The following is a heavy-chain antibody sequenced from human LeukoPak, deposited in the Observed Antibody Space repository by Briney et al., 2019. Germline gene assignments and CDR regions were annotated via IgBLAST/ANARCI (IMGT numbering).Heavy chain of an antibody. CDR3: ASTYYDSSGYYYFFDY. V-gene: IGHV1-69*04. CDR2: IIPILGIA. CDR1: GGTFSIYA. Sequence: SVSLSCTASGGTFSIYAISWVRQAPGQGLEWMGRIIPILGIANYAQKFQGRVTITADKSTSTAYMELSSLRSEDTAVYYCASTYYDSSGYYYFFDYWGQGTLVTVSS. D-gene: IGHD3-22*01. J-gene: IGHJ4*02.